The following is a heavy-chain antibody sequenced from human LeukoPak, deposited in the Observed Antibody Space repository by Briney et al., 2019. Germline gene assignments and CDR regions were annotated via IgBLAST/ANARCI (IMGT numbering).Heavy chain of an antibody. D-gene: IGHD3-22*01. V-gene: IGHV1-18*01. CDR3: ARETPYYYDSSGYPPAHFDF. CDR1: GYTFTSYG. CDR2: ISAYNGNT. Sequence: ASVKVSCKASGYTFTSYGISWVRQAPGQGLEWMGWISAYNGNTNYAQKLQGRVTMTTDTSTSTADMELRSLRSDDTAVYYCARETPYYYDSSGYPPAHFDFWGQGTLVTVSS. J-gene: IGHJ4*02.